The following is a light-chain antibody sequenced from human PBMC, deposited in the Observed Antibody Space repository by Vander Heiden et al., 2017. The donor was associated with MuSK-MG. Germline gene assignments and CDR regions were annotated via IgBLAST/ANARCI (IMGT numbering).Light chain of an antibody. CDR2: AAS. Sequence: DIQMTQSPSSLSASVGDRVTLTCRASQSIGNFLIWYQQKPGKAPKVLMYAASSLLSGVPSRFSGSGSGTDFTLTISSLQPEDFATYYCQQTYSTPRTFGQGTKVEIK. CDR3: QQTYSTPRT. CDR1: QSIGNF. J-gene: IGKJ1*01. V-gene: IGKV1-39*01.